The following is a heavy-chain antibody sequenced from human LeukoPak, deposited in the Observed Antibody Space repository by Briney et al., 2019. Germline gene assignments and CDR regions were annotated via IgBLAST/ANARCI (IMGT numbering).Heavy chain of an antibody. D-gene: IGHD2-21*01. J-gene: IGHJ5*02. CDR3: ARRPASILWS. CDR1: GFTFSAAS. CDR2: IRSKAHTFAT. Sequence: GGSLRLSCAVSGFTFSAASIHWVRQASWKGLEWVGRIRSKAHTFATAYAASVKGRFTISRDDSKNTAYLQMNSLRAEDTAVYYCARRPASILWSSGQGTLVTVSS. V-gene: IGHV3-73*01.